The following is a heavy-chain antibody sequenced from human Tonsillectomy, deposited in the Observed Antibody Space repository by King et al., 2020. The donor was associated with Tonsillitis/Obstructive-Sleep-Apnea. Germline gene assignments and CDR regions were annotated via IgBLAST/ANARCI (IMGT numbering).Heavy chain of an antibody. CDR2: IKQDGSEK. CDR3: ARAVGGYCSSTSCYGYFDY. D-gene: IGHD2-2*01. V-gene: IGHV3-7*01. Sequence: VQLVESGGGLVQPGGSLRLSCAASGFTFSSYWMSWVRQAPGKGLEWVANIKQDGSEKYYVDSVKGRFTISRDNAKNSLYLQMNSPRAEDTALYYCARAVGGYCSSTSCYGYFDYWGQGTLVTVSS. CDR1: GFTFSSYW. J-gene: IGHJ4*02.